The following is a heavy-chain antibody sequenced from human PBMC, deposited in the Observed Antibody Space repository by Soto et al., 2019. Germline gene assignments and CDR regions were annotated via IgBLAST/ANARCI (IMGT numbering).Heavy chain of an antibody. J-gene: IGHJ6*02. CDR1: GGTFSSYA. CDR2: IIPIFGTA. D-gene: IGHD3-3*01. CDR3: ARDNDFWSGPYYYYYYGMDV. Sequence: QVQLVQSGAEVKKPGSSVKVSCKASGGTFSSYAISWVRQAPGQGLEWMGGIIPIFGTANYAQKFQGRVTSTADESTSTAYMELSSLRSEDTAVYYCARDNDFWSGPYYYYYYGMDVWGQGTTVTVSS. V-gene: IGHV1-69*01.